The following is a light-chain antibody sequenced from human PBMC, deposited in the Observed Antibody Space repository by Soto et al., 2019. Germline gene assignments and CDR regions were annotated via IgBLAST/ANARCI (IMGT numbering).Light chain of an antibody. CDR3: QSYDSSLSGCV. Sequence: QPVLTQPPSVSGAPGQRVTISCTGSISNIGAGYDVHWYQQLPGTAPKLLIYGNSHRPSGVPDRFSGSKSGTSASLAITGLQAEDEAEYYCQSYDSSLSGCVFGGGTKLTVL. CDR1: ISNIGAGYD. J-gene: IGLJ3*02. CDR2: GNS. V-gene: IGLV1-40*01.